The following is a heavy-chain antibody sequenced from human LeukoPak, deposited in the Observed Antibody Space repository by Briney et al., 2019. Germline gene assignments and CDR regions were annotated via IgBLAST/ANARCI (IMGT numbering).Heavy chain of an antibody. D-gene: IGHD2-2*01. V-gene: IGHV3-30*18. CDR3: AKAYGYCTTTSCSHEEFDY. CDR1: GFTFSNYG. Sequence: GGSLRLSCAASGFTFSNYGMHWVRQAPGKWLEWVAVISYDGSNKYYADSVKGRFAISRDNSKNTLYLQMNSLRAEDTAVYYCAKAYGYCTTTSCSHEEFDYWGQGTLVTVSS. J-gene: IGHJ4*02. CDR2: ISYDGSNK.